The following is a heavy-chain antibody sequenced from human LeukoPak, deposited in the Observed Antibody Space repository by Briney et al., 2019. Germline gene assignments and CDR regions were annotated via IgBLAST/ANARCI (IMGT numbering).Heavy chain of an antibody. Sequence: PGGSLRLSCAASGFILSNYWMTWVRQAPGKGLEWVANIKTDGSQIYYVDSVKGRFTISRDNAKNSLYLQMNSLRAEDTAVYYCARDLNWETYWGQGTLVSVSS. V-gene: IGHV3-7*01. CDR3: ARDLNWETY. D-gene: IGHD7-27*01. CDR1: GFILSNYW. CDR2: IKTDGSQI. J-gene: IGHJ4*02.